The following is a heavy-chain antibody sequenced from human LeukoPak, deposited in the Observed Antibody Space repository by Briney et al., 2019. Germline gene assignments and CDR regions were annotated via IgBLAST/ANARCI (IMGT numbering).Heavy chain of an antibody. V-gene: IGHV4-59*08. CDR3: ARRVSGWYAFDH. CDR1: GGSISSYY. CDR2: IYYSGST. D-gene: IGHD6-19*01. J-gene: IGHJ4*02. Sequence: SETLSLTCTVSGGSISSYYWSWIRQPPGKGLEWIGYIYYSGSTNYNPSLKSRVTISLGTSKNQFSLKLSSVTAADTAVYYCARRVSGWYAFDHWGQGTPVAVSS.